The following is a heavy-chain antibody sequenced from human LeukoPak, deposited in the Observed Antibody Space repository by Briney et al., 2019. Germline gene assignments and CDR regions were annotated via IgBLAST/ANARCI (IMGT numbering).Heavy chain of an antibody. CDR1: GDSVSSNSAT. CDR3: AAKASYFGS. CDR2: TYYRSKWFN. D-gene: IGHD4/OR15-4a*01. J-gene: IGHJ4*02. Sequence: SQTLSLTCAISGDSVSSNSATWNWVRQSPSRGLEWLGRTYYRSKWFNDYAVSVKSRITITPDTPKNQFSLQLNSVTPEDTAVYYCAAKASYFGSWGQGILVTVSS. V-gene: IGHV6-1*01.